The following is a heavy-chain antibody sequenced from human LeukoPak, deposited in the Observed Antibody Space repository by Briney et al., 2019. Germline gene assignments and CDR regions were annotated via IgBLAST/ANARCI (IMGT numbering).Heavy chain of an antibody. CDR1: GGVFTKYV. CDR3: AIRGPSRSLFGFDI. V-gene: IGHV1-69*06. D-gene: IGHD2-2*01. Sequence: GASVKVSCKASGGVFTKYVFHWVRQAPGQGPEWMGEISPLLGTGNYAQKFQGRVTITADTSTGTAYMELNSMKSEDTAVYYCAIRGPSRSLFGFDIWGQGTMVTVCS. CDR2: ISPLLGTG. J-gene: IGHJ3*02.